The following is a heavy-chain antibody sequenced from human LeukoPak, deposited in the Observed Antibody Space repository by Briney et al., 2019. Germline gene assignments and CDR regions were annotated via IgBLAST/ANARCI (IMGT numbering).Heavy chain of an antibody. V-gene: IGHV4-59*08. J-gene: IGHJ4*02. Sequence: PSETLSLTCTVSADSISGFHWIWIRQPPGKGLEWIGYIYYNGSTNYNPSLKSRVTISVDTSKNQFSLKLNPVTAADTAVYYCAGPGYSSGWTTDYWGQGTLVTVSS. D-gene: IGHD6-19*01. CDR2: IYYNGST. CDR3: AGPGYSSGWTTDY. CDR1: ADSISGFH.